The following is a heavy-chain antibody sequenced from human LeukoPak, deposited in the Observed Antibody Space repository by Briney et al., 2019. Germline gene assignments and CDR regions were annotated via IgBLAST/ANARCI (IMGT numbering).Heavy chain of an antibody. CDR2: IKQDGSEK. D-gene: IGHD3-3*01. V-gene: IGHV3-7*05. Sequence: GGSLRLSCAASGFTFSSYWMSWVRQAPGKGLEWVANIKQDGSEKYYADSVKGRFTISRDNAKNSLFLQMNSLRADDTAVYYCARGLESSGCRYFDSWGQGTLVAVSS. CDR1: GFTFSSYW. J-gene: IGHJ4*02. CDR3: ARGLESSGCRYFDS.